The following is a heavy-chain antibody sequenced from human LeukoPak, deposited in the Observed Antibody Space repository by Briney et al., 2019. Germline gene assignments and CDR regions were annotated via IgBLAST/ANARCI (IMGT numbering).Heavy chain of an antibody. Sequence: GASVKVSCKASGYTFTVYYMHWVRQAPGQGLEWMGWMHTNSGGTNYAQKFQGRVTLTRDTSISTAYMELSRLRSDDTAVYYCARAPGAFDIWGQGTMVTVSS. CDR3: ARAPGAFDI. CDR2: MHTNSGGT. D-gene: IGHD7-27*01. J-gene: IGHJ3*02. V-gene: IGHV1-2*02. CDR1: GYTFTVYY.